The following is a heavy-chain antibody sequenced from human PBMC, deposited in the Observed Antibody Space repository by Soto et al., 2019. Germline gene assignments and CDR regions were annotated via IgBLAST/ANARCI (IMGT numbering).Heavy chain of an antibody. CDR3: AKDISGGSSRPRDWCYGMDV. D-gene: IGHD3-9*01. CDR1: GFTFSSYG. J-gene: IGHJ6*02. V-gene: IGHV3-30*18. CDR2: ISYDGSNK. Sequence: GGSLRLSCAASGFTFSSYGMHWVRQAPGKGLEWVAVISYDGSNKYYADSVKGRFTISRDNSKNTLYLQMNSLRAEDTAVYYCAKDISGGSSRPRDWCYGMDVWGQGTTVTVSS.